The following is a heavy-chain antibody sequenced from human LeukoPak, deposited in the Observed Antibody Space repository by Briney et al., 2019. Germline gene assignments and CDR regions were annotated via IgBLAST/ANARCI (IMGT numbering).Heavy chain of an antibody. CDR2: IKQDGSEK. V-gene: IGHV3-7*01. CDR3: ARDHDGSGLDY. J-gene: IGHJ4*02. D-gene: IGHD6-19*01. Sequence: GGSLRLSCAASGFTFDDYGMSWVRQAPGKGLEWVANIKQDGSEKYYVDSVKGRFTISRDNAKNSLYLQMNSLRAEDTAVYYCARDHDGSGLDYWGQGTLVTVSS. CDR1: GFTFDDYG.